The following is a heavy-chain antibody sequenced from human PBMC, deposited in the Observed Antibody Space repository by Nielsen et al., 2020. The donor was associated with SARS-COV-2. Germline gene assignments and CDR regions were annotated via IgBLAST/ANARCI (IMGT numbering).Heavy chain of an antibody. Sequence: GESLKISCAASGFTFSSYAMSWVRQAPGKGLEWVSAISGSGGSTYYADSVKGRFTISRDNSKNTLYLQMNSLRAEDTAVYYCTTDPTHIVLMVYATYYFDYWGQGTLVTVSS. CDR3: TTDPTHIVLMVYATYYFDY. CDR2: ISGSGGST. CDR1: GFTFSSYA. J-gene: IGHJ4*02. D-gene: IGHD2-8*01. V-gene: IGHV3-23*01.